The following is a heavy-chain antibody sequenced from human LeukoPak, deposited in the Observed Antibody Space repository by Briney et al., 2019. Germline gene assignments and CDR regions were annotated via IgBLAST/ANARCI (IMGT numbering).Heavy chain of an antibody. CDR1: GYTFTSYD. CDR2: MNPNSGNT. CDR3: ARARYRSSTSCYYFDY. D-gene: IGHD2-2*01. Sequence: ASVKVSCKASGYTFTSYDINWVRQATGQGLEWMGWMNPNSGNTGYAQKFQGRVTITRNTSISTAYMELSSLRSEDTAVYYCARARYRSSTSCYYFDYWGQGTLVAVSS. V-gene: IGHV1-8*03. J-gene: IGHJ4*02.